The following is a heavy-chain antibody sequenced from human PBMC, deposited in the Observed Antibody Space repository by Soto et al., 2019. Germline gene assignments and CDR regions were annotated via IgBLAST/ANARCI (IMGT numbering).Heavy chain of an antibody. D-gene: IGHD6-19*01. J-gene: IGHJ4*02. Sequence: EVQLVASGGGLVQPGGSLRLSCAVSGFTFRSYEINWVRQAPGKGLEWVAYISNSGSTIYYADSMKGRFTISRDNAKNSLYLQMNSLRAEDTAVYYCARGPGVAVGGYYLDYWGQGTLVTVSS. CDR1: GFTFRSYE. CDR3: ARGPGVAVGGYYLDY. V-gene: IGHV3-48*03. CDR2: ISNSGSTI.